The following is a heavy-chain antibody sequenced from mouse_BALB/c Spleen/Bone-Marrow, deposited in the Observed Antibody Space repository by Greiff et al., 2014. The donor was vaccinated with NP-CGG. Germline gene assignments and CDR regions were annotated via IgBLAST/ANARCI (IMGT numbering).Heavy chain of an antibody. D-gene: IGHD2-14*01. CDR1: GYTFTNSW. J-gene: IGHJ2*01. CDR2: IHPDSGNT. CDR3: ARHHRYAYYFDY. V-gene: IGHV1S130*01. Sequence: QVQLQQSGSVLVRPGASVGLSCKASGYTFTNSWIHWAKQRPGQGLEWIGEIHPDSGNTNYNEKFKGKATLTVDTSSSTAYVDLSSLTSEDSSVYYCARHHRYAYYFDYWGQGTTLTVSS.